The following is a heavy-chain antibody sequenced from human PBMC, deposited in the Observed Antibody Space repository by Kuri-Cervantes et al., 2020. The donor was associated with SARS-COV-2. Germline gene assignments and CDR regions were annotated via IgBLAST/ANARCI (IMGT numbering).Heavy chain of an antibody. D-gene: IGHD6-13*01. CDR3: ARDLRKGQQIILGTFHYYGMDV. CDR2: ISYDGNNE. V-gene: IGHV3-30*03. Sequence: GASLKISCAASGFTFSSYAMRWVRQTPGKGLEWVAVISYDGNNEYYADSVKGRFTISRDSSRNTLSLQMNSLRTEDTAVYYCARDLRKGQQIILGTFHYYGMDVWGQGTTVTVSS. J-gene: IGHJ6*02. CDR1: GFTFSSYA.